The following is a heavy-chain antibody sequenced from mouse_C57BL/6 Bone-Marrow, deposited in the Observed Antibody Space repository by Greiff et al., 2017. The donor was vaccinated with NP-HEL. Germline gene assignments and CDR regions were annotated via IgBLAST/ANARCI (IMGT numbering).Heavy chain of an antibody. D-gene: IGHD2-4*01. CDR1: GFTFSDYG. Sequence: EVQRVESGGGLVKPGGSLKLSCAASGFTFSDYGMHWVRQAPEKGLEWVAYISSGSSTIYYADTVKGRFTISRDNAKNTLFLQMTSLRSEDTAMYYCARERGLRYWYFDVWGTGTTVTVSS. V-gene: IGHV5-17*01. J-gene: IGHJ1*03. CDR3: ARERGLRYWYFDV. CDR2: ISSGSSTI.